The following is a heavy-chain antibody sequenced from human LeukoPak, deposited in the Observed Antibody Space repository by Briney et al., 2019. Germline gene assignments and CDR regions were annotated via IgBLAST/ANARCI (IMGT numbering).Heavy chain of an antibody. CDR1: GFTFSSYG. V-gene: IGHV3-30*18. D-gene: IGHD3-9*01. Sequence: GRSLRLSCAASGFTFSSYGMHWVRQAPGKGLEWVAVISYDGSNKYYADSVKGRFTISRDNSKNTLYLQMNSLRAEDTAVYYCAKDPQDILTGHQYYYGMDVWGQGTTVTVSS. CDR2: ISYDGSNK. CDR3: AKDPQDILTGHQYYYGMDV. J-gene: IGHJ6*02.